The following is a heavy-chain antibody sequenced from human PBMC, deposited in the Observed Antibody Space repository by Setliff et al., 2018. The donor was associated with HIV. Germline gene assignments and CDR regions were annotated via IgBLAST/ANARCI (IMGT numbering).Heavy chain of an antibody. Sequence: SETLSLTCSVSGDSISSGSYYWSWIRLPAGKGLEWIGQIHTTGSTNYNPSLKSRVTISMDTSKNQFSLNLNSVTATDTAVYYCARWVYNSAWSLDYWGQGTLVTVSS. J-gene: IGHJ4*02. CDR2: IHTTGST. CDR1: GDSISSGSYY. CDR3: ARWVYNSAWSLDY. V-gene: IGHV4-61*09. D-gene: IGHD6-19*01.